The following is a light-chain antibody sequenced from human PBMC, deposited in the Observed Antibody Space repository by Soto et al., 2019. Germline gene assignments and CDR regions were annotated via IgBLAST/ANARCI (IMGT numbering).Light chain of an antibody. J-gene: IGLJ1*01. CDR3: SSYTSSSTPHYV. Sequence: QSVPTQPASVSGSPGQSITIYCTGTSSDVGGYNYVSWYQQHPGKAPKLMIYDVSNRPSGVSNRFSGSESGNTASLTISGLQAEDDADYYCSSYTSSSTPHYVYGTGTKLTVL. CDR2: DVS. V-gene: IGLV2-14*01. CDR1: SSDVGGYNY.